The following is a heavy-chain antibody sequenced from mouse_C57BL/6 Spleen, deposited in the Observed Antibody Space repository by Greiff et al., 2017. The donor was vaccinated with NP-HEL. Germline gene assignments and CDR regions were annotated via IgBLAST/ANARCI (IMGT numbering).Heavy chain of an antibody. D-gene: IGHD2-4*01. CDR2: ISSGSSTI. Sequence: EVMLVESGGGLVKPGGSLKLSCAASGFTFSDYGMHWVRQAPEKGLEWVAYISSGSSTIYYADTVKGRFTISRDNAKNTLFLQMTSLRSEDTAMYYCARRDYDWAMDYWGQGTSVTVSS. CDR1: GFTFSDYG. J-gene: IGHJ4*01. V-gene: IGHV5-17*01. CDR3: ARRDYDWAMDY.